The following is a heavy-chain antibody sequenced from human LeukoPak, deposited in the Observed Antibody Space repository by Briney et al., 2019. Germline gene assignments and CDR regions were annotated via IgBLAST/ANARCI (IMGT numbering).Heavy chain of an antibody. CDR3: ARDKGYTFDY. CDR2: ITSDGSTT. D-gene: IGHD2-2*02. V-gene: IGHV3-74*03. Sequence: PGGSLRLSCAASGFTFNIYWMHWVRHAPGKGLVWVSRITSDGSTTTYADSVKGRFTIFRDNAKNTLYLQMNSLRAEDTAVYYCARDKGYTFDYWVQGTLVTVSS. J-gene: IGHJ4*02. CDR1: GFTFNIYW.